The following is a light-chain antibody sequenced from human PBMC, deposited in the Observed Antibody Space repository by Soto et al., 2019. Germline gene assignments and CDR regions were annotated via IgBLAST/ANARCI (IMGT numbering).Light chain of an antibody. Sequence: QSVLTQPASVSGSPGQSITISCTGTSSDVGSYNLVSWYQQHPGKAPKLMIYEGSKRPSGVSNRFSGSKSGNTASLTISGLQAEDEADYYCCSYAGSSPVVFGGGTKLTGL. CDR1: SSDVGSYNL. V-gene: IGLV2-23*01. CDR2: EGS. J-gene: IGLJ2*01. CDR3: CSYAGSSPVV.